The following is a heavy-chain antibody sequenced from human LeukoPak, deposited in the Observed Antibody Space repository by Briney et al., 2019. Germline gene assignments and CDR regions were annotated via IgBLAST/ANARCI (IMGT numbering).Heavy chain of an antibody. CDR1: GFTFSSYW. D-gene: IGHD6-13*01. CDR3: VRDLSGIAAL. CDR2: INSDGSSI. V-gene: IGHV3-74*01. J-gene: IGHJ4*02. Sequence: GGSLRLSCAASGFTFSSYWKHWVRQAPGKGLVWVSRINSDGSSISNADSVKGRLTISRDNAKNTLHLQMDSLRAEDTAVYYCVRDLSGIAALWGQGTLVTVSS.